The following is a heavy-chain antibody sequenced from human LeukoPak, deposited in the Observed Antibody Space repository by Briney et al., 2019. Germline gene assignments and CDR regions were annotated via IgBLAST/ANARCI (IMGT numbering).Heavy chain of an antibody. D-gene: IGHD1-26*01. V-gene: IGHV1-8*01. CDR3: ARAAWVSTSSKYYFDN. CDR1: GYTFTSYD. J-gene: IGHJ4*02. CDR2: MNPNSANT. Sequence: ASVKVSCKASGYTFTSYDINWVRQATGQGLEWMGWMNPNSANTGYAQKFQGRVTMTRNTSTSTAYMELSGLRSEDTALYYCARAAWVSTSSKYYFDNWGQGTLVTVSS.